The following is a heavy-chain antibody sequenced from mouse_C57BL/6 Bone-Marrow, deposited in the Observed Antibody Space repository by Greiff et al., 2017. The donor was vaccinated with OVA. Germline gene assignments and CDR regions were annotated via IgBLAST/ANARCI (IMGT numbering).Heavy chain of an antibody. D-gene: IGHD1-1*01. CDR1: GFNIKNTY. Sequence: VQLQQSVAELVRPGASVKLSCTASGFNIKNTYMNWVQQRPEQGLEWIGRIDHADGNTKSASKFPGKATITAETSYNTADLQLSSLTSEDTAICYCDSKGRRSGYFDGWGKGTTLTVSS. V-gene: IGHV14-3*01. J-gene: IGHJ2*01. CDR2: IDHADGNT. CDR3: DSKGRRSGYFDG.